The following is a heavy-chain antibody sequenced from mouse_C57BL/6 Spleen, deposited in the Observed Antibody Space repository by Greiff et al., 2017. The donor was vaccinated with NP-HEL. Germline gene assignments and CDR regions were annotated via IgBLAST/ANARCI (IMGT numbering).Heavy chain of an antibody. CDR2: IYPGDGDT. Sequence: VQLHQSGPELVKPGASVKISCKASGYAFSSSWMNWVKQRPGKGLEWIGRIYPGDGDTNYNGKFKGKATLTADKSSSTAYMQLSSLTSEDSAVYFCARGDLYYGSSYGYFDVWGTGTTVTVSS. CDR1: GYAFSSSW. D-gene: IGHD1-1*01. CDR3: ARGDLYYGSSYGYFDV. V-gene: IGHV1-82*01. J-gene: IGHJ1*03.